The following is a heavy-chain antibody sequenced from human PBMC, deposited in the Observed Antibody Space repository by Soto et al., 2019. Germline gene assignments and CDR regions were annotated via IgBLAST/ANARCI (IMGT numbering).Heavy chain of an antibody. J-gene: IGHJ5*02. CDR2: ISYDGTNK. D-gene: IGHD6-13*01. CDR3: AKCPGIAPVGPPVDP. Sequence: GGSLRLSCAASGFIFSNYGMHWVSQAAGKGLEWVAVISYDGTNKYYADSVRGRFTISRDNSKNTLYLQVSSLRAEDTAVYYCAKCPGIAPVGPPVDPWGQGTLVTVSS. V-gene: IGHV3-30*18. CDR1: GFIFSNYG.